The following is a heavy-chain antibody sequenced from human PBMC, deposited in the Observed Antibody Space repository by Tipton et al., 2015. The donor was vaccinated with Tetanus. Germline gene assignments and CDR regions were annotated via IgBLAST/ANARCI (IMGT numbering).Heavy chain of an antibody. CDR1: GYTFTSYY. V-gene: IGHV1-46*01. Sequence: QVQLVQSGAEVKKPGASVKVSCKASGYTFTSYYMHWVRQAPGQGLEWMGIINPSGGSTSYAQKFQGRVTMTRDTSTSTVYMELSSLRSEDTAVYYCARDGFGDDSSGLTPLLPFDPWGQGTLVTVSS. D-gene: IGHD3-22*01. J-gene: IGHJ5*02. CDR2: INPSGGST. CDR3: ARDGFGDDSSGLTPLLPFDP.